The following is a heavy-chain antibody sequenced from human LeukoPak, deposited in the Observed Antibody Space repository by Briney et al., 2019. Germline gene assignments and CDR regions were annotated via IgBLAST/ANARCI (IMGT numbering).Heavy chain of an antibody. J-gene: IGHJ4*02. V-gene: IGHV3-30*18. D-gene: IGHD3-22*01. CDR2: ISYDGSNK. CDR3: AKVRGSGYYPPFDY. CDR1: GFTFNSYV. Sequence: GGSLRLSCSASGFTFNSYVMHWVRQAPARGLEWVAVISYDGSNKYYADSVKGRVTISRDNSKNTMYLQMNSLRAEDTAVYYCAKVRGSGYYPPFDYWGQGTPVTVSS.